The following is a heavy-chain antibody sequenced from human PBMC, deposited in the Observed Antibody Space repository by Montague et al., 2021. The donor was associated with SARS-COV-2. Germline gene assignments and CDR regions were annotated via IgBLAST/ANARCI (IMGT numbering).Heavy chain of an antibody. CDR1: GASFSNYY. CDR3: AREGYCSGGTCYSSGPNWFDP. J-gene: IGHJ5*02. Sequence: SETLSLTCTVSGASFSNYYWSWIRQPPGKGLGWIGYIYYTGTTNYNPSLKSRVTISVDTSKTQFSLRLTSVTAADTAVYYCAREGYCSGGTCYSSGPNWFDPWGQGTLVTVSS. D-gene: IGHD2-15*01. V-gene: IGHV4-59*01. CDR2: IYYTGTT.